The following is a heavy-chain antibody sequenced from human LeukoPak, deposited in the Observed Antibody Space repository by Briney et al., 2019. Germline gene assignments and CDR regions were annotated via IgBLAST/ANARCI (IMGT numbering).Heavy chain of an antibody. V-gene: IGHV4-34*01. CDR1: GGSFSGYY. Sequence: KTSETLSLTCAVYGGSFSGYYWSWIRQPPGKGLEWIGEINHSGSTNYNPSLKSRVTISVDTSKNQFSLKLSSVTAADTAVYYCAGVGAGNYGDPFDYWGQGTLVTVSS. CDR3: AGVGAGNYGDPFDY. D-gene: IGHD4-17*01. CDR2: INHSGST. J-gene: IGHJ4*02.